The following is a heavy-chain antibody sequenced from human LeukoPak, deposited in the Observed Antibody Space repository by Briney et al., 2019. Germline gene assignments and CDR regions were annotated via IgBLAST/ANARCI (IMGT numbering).Heavy chain of an antibody. CDR1: GFTFSSYA. J-gene: IGHJ4*02. Sequence: GGSLRLSCAASGFTFSSYAMTWVRQAPGEGLEWVSAISDSDDSTYYVDSVKGRFTISRDFSKNTLYLQMNSLRADDTAVYYCAKLTSGWFEDFWGQGTLVTVSS. CDR3: AKLTSGWFEDF. D-gene: IGHD6-19*01. CDR2: ISDSDDST. V-gene: IGHV3-23*01.